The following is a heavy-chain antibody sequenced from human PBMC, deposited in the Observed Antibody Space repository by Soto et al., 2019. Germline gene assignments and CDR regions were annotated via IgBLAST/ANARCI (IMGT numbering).Heavy chain of an antibody. CDR2: INAGNGNT. J-gene: IGHJ5*02. Sequence: ASVKVSCKASGYTFTSYAMHWVRQAPGQRLEWMGWINAGNGNTKYSQKFQGRVTITRDTSASTAYMELSSLRSEDTAVYYCARGEVRFLEWLLLTSEWFDPWGQGTLVTVSS. CDR3: ARGEVRFLEWLLLTSEWFDP. CDR1: GYTFTSYA. V-gene: IGHV1-3*01. D-gene: IGHD3-3*01.